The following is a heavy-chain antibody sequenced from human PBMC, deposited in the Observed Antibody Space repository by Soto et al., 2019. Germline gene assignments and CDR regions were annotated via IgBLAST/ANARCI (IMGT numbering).Heavy chain of an antibody. J-gene: IGHJ5*02. CDR3: ARDRITGGSTARFDP. D-gene: IGHD1-20*01. V-gene: IGHV1-18*01. CDR2: ISAYNGNT. Sequence: QVQLVQSGAEVKKPGASVKVSCKASGYTFTSYGISWVRQAPGQGLEWMGWISAYNGNTNYAQKLQGRVTMTTDTSTSTAYMEPRSLRSDDTAVYYCARDRITGGSTARFDPWGQGTLVTVSS. CDR1: GYTFTSYG.